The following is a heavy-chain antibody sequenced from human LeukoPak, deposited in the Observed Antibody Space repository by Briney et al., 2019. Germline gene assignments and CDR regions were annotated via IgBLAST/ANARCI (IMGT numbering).Heavy chain of an antibody. CDR3: ARGQSVAARPPGYYFDY. Sequence: ASVKVSCKASGYTFTGYYMHWVRQAPGQGLEWMGWINPNSGGTNYAQKFQGRVTMTRDTSISTAYMELSRLRSDDTAVYYCARGQSVAARPPGYYFDYWGQGTLVTVSS. J-gene: IGHJ4*02. V-gene: IGHV1-2*02. CDR1: GYTFTGYY. CDR2: INPNSGGT. D-gene: IGHD6-6*01.